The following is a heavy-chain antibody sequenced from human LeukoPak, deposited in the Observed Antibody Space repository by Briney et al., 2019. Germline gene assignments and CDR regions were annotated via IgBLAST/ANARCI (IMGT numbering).Heavy chain of an antibody. CDR1: GFTVTDNY. V-gene: IGHV3-53*01. CDR3: ARTNPVYGDYDY. CDR2: VYPDGRT. Sequence: PGGSLRLSCAVSGFTVTDNYMSWVRQAPGKGLQWVSVVYPDGRTYYADSVKGRFTISRDNSRNTLLLRLNSLRADDTAVYYCARTNPVYGDYDYWGQGTLVTVSS. J-gene: IGHJ4*02. D-gene: IGHD4-17*01.